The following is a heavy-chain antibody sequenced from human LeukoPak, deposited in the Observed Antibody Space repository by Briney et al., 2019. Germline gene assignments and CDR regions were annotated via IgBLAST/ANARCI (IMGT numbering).Heavy chain of an antibody. V-gene: IGHV3-23*01. CDR2: ISGSGGST. D-gene: IGHD6-13*01. Sequence: GGSLRLSCAASGFTFSSYAMSWVRQAPGKGLEWVSAISGSGGSTYYADSVKGRFTISRDNSKNTLYLQMNSLRAEDTAVYYCAKVLAGDSSWYHYYYYYGMDVWGQGTTVTVSS. CDR1: GFTFSSYA. CDR3: AKVLAGDSSWYHYYYYYGMDV. J-gene: IGHJ6*02.